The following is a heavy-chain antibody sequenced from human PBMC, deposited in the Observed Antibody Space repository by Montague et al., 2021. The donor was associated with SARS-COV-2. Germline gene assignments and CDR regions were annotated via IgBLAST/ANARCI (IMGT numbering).Heavy chain of an antibody. Sequence: XAISGDSVSSNIATWNWIRQSPSRGLEWLGGTYYRSKWYNDYAESVKSRITIDPDTAKHQFSLHLNSVTPEDTAVYYCARLPVGSKYYFDFWGQGTLVTVSS. CDR1: GDSVSSNIAT. V-gene: IGHV6-1*01. CDR2: TYYRSKWYN. J-gene: IGHJ4*02. D-gene: IGHD2-2*01. CDR3: ARLPVGSKYYFDF.